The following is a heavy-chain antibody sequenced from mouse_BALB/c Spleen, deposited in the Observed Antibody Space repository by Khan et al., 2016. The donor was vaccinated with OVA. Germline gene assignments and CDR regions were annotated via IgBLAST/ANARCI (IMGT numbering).Heavy chain of an antibody. CDR2: ISYSGST. CDR3: SRRSPSSWYFDV. D-gene: IGHD6-2*01. J-gene: IGHJ1*01. Sequence: EVKLEESGPGLVKPSQSLSLTCTVTGYSITSDYAWNWIRQFPGNKLEWMGYISYSGSTSYNPSLKSRISITRDTSKNQFFLQLNSVTTEDTATYYCSRRSPSSWYFDVWGAGTTVTVSS. V-gene: IGHV3-2*02. CDR1: GYSITSDYA.